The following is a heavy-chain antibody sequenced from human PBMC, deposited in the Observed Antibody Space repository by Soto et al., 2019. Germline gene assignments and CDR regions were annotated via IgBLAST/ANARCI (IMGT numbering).Heavy chain of an antibody. CDR2: ILGSGHTT. V-gene: IGHV3-23*01. CDR3: AKDPNTDYVGAFEF. D-gene: IGHD3-10*02. Sequence: GGSLRLSCAASGFTFTNYAMSWVRQAPGKGPEWVSGILGSGHTTFYADSVKGRFIVSRDNSKNTLSLQMNSLRAEDTAVYYCAKDPNTDYVGAFEFWGHGTMVTVSS. J-gene: IGHJ3*01. CDR1: GFTFTNYA.